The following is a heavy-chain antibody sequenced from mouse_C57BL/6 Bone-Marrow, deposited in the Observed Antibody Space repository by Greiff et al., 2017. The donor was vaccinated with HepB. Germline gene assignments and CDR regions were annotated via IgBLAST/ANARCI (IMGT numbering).Heavy chain of an antibody. J-gene: IGHJ3*01. CDR2: ISNVGGST. V-gene: IGHV5-12*01. D-gene: IGHD1-1*01. CDR1: GFTFSDYY. Sequence: EVMLVESGGGLVQPGGSLKLSCAASGFTFSDYYMYWVRQTPEKRLEWVAYISNVGGSTYYPDTVKGRFTISRDNAKNTLYLQMSRLKSADTAMYYCARLPYYYGSTAWFAYWGQGTLVTVSA. CDR3: ARLPYYYGSTAWFAY.